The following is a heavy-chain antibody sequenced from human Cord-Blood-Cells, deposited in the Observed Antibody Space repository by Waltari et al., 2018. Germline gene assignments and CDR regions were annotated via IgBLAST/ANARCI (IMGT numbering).Heavy chain of an antibody. CDR1: GGSFSGYY. D-gene: IGHD2-2*01. J-gene: IGHJ4*02. V-gene: IGHV4-34*01. Sequence: QVQLQQWGAGLLKPSETLSLTCAVYGGSFSGYYWSWIRQRPGKGLEWIGEINHSGSTNYNPSLKRRVTISVDTSKNQFSLKLSSVTAADTAVYYCARGSPSSIVVVPAAIYFDYWGQGTLVTVSS. CDR2: INHSGST. CDR3: ARGSPSSIVVVPAAIYFDY.